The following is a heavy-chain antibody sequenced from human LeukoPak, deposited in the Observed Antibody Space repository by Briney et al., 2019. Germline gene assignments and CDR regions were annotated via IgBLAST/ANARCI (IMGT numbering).Heavy chain of an antibody. CDR1: GFTFSSYD. CDR3: SKGRGPMVRGAAEN. J-gene: IGHJ4*02. D-gene: IGHD3-10*01. CDR2: ISGSGGST. V-gene: IGHV3-23*01. Sequence: GGSLKLSCKASGFTFSSYDMHWVRQAPGQGLEWVGVISGSGGSTNYADNVKGRFTISRDNSTNTVYMEMNSLRSEDTAVYYCSKGRGPMVRGAAENWGQGTLVTVSS.